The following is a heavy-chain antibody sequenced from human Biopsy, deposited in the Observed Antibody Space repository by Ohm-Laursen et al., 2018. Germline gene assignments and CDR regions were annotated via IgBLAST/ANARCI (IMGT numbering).Heavy chain of an antibody. Sequence: GTLSLTCPVSGDSVTKYYWGWIRQPPGKGLEWIGHIYYSVMTNYNPSLQSRVSISVDTSRNQVSLTLSSVTAADTAVYYCARDSGILNYGNFKYYHYYGMDVWGQGTKVTVSS. CDR2: IYYSVMT. V-gene: IGHV4-59*02. D-gene: IGHD4-11*01. J-gene: IGHJ6*02. CDR1: GDSVTKYY. CDR3: ARDSGILNYGNFKYYHYYGMDV.